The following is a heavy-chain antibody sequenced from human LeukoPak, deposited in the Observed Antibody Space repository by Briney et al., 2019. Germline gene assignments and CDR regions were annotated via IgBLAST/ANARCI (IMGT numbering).Heavy chain of an antibody. D-gene: IGHD1-26*01. CDR1: GFTFSDYY. J-gene: IGHJ3*02. V-gene: IGHV3-9*01. CDR2: INWNSGSI. CDR3: AKDMMAIVGGTTSAFDM. Sequence: PGGSLRLSCAASGFTFSDYYMSWVRQAPGKGLEWVSGINWNSGSIDYAESVKGRFTISRDNAKNSLYLQMNSLRAEDTALYYCAKDMMAIVGGTTSAFDMWGQGTMVTVSS.